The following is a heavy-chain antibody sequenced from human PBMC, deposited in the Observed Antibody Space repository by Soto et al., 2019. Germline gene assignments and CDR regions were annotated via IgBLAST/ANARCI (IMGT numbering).Heavy chain of an antibody. CDR1: GGTFSSYA. V-gene: IGHV1-69*01. J-gene: IGHJ4*02. CDR2: IIPIFGTA. Sequence: QVQLVQSGAEVKKPGSSVKVSCKASGGTFSSYAISWVRQAPGQGLEWMGGIIPIFGTANYAQKFQGRVTITADESTSTAYMELSSLRSEDTAVYYCASGSPRYYYDSSGSPHFDYWGQGTLVTASS. D-gene: IGHD3-22*01. CDR3: ASGSPRYYYDSSGSPHFDY.